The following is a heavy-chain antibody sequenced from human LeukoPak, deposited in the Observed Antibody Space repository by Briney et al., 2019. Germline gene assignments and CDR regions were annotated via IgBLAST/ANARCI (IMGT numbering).Heavy chain of an antibody. CDR3: ARVTRGYSYGAYYFDY. CDR1: GFTFTYYA. CDR2: ISYDGSRQ. D-gene: IGHD5-18*01. J-gene: IGHJ4*02. V-gene: IGHV3-30-3*01. Sequence: GGSLRLSCAASGFTFTYYAMHWVRQAPGKGLELVALISYDGSRQYYTDSVKGRFIISRDDSKNTVYLQMNSLGVDDTALYYCARVTRGYSYGAYYFDYWGQGTLVTVSS.